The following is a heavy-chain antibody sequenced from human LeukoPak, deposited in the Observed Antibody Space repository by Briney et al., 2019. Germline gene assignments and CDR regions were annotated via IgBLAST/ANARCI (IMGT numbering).Heavy chain of an antibody. CDR3: ASYYCSGGSCYRDCYYGMDV. CDR1: GGTFSSYA. V-gene: IGHV1-69*06. Sequence: SVKLSFKASGGTFSSYAISWVRQAPGQGLEWMGGIIPIFGTANYEQKFQGRVTITADKSTSTAYMELSSLRSEDTAVYYCASYYCSGGSCYRDCYYGMDVWGKGTTVTVSS. CDR2: IIPIFGTA. J-gene: IGHJ6*04. D-gene: IGHD2-15*01.